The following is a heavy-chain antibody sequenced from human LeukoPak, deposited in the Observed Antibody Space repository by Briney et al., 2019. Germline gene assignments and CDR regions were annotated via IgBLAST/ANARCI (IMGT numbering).Heavy chain of an antibody. CDR1: GGSISSYY. Sequence: SETLSLTCTVSGGSISSYYWSWIRQPPGKGLEWIGYIYYSGSTNYNPSLKSRVTISVDTSTNQFSLELSSVTATDTAVYYCARVVCSSTSCLWAFDIWGQGTMVTVSS. CDR3: ARVVCSSTSCLWAFDI. V-gene: IGHV4-59*08. D-gene: IGHD2-2*01. J-gene: IGHJ3*02. CDR2: IYYSGST.